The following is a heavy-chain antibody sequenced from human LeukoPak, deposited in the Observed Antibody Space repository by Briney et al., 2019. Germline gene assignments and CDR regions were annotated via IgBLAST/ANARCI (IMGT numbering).Heavy chain of an antibody. CDR1: GGSISSYY. J-gene: IGHJ3*02. Sequence: SETLSLTCIVSGGSISSYYWSWIRQPPGKGLEWIGYIYYSGSTNYNPSLKSRVTISVDTSKNHFSLKLSPVTAADTAVYYCARISGSGYNSRGAFDIWGQGTMVTVSS. D-gene: IGHD3-22*01. CDR2: IYYSGST. CDR3: ARISGSGYNSRGAFDI. V-gene: IGHV4-59*01.